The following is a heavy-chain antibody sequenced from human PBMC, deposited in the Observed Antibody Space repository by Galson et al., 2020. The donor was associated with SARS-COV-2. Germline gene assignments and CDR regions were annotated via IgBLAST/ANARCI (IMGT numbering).Heavy chain of an antibody. CDR2: IKHDGSEK. V-gene: IGHV3-7*01. CDR1: GFTFSAYW. D-gene: IGHD3-16*01. Sequence: GSLRLSCAASGFTFSAYWMAWVRQAPGKGLEWVANIKHDGSEKAYADSMKGRFTVSRDNAEKSLSLQLSRLRAEDTAVYYCARAVKPYVYFEYWGQGILVTVSS. CDR3: ARAVKPYVYFEY. J-gene: IGHJ4*02.